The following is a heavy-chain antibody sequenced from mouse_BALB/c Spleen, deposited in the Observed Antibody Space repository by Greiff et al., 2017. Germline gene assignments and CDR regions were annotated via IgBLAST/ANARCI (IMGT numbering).Heavy chain of an antibody. Sequence: EVKLMESGPGLVKPSQSLSLTCTVTGYSITSDYAWNWIRQFPGNKLEWLGYISYSGSTSYNPSLKSRISITRDTSKNQFFLQLNSVTTEDTATYYCARWDYAYAMDYWGQGTSVTVSS. CDR1: GYSITSDYA. J-gene: IGHJ4*01. CDR3: ARWDYAYAMDY. D-gene: IGHD1-1*02. CDR2: ISYSGST. V-gene: IGHV3-2*02.